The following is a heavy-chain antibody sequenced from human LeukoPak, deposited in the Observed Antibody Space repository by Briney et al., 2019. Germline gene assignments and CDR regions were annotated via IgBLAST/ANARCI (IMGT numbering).Heavy chain of an antibody. D-gene: IGHD3-10*01. CDR1: GFTFSSYW. CDR3: ARGPLVSPMVRGYTGGVYYFDY. CDR2: IKQDGSEK. Sequence: TGGSLRLSCAASGFTFSSYWMSWVRQAPGKGLEWVANIKQDGSEKYYVDSVKGRFTISRDNAKNSLYLQMNSLRAEDTAVYYCARGPLVSPMVRGYTGGVYYFDYWGQGTLVTVSS. V-gene: IGHV3-7*01. J-gene: IGHJ4*02.